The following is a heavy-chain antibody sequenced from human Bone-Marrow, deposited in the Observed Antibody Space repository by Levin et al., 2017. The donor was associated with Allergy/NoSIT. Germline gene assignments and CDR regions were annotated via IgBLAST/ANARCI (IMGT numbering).Heavy chain of an antibody. CDR1: GYTFISYA. V-gene: IGHV1-3*01. CDR2: INPGNGNA. Sequence: ASVKVSCKASGYTFISYAMHWVRQAPGQRLEWMGWINPGNGNAQYSQRVQGRVTITRDRSASTLYMELSSLRSDDTAVYYCARADSSHSMDVWGQGTTVTVSS. D-gene: IGHD2-15*01. J-gene: IGHJ6*01. CDR3: ARADSSHSMDV.